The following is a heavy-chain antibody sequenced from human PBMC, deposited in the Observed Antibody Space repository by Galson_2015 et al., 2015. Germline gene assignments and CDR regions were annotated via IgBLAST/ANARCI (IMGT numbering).Heavy chain of an antibody. CDR2: IFYNADT. V-gene: IGHV4-59*01. CDR1: GGSISRYY. Sequence: SETLSLTCTVSGGSISRYYWSWIRQPPGKGLEWIGYIFYNADTKYNPSLKSRVSMSVDPSKNQLSMKLTSVTAADTAVYFCARDQGSYWMANWFDPWGQGTLVTVSS. CDR3: ARDQGSYWMANWFDP. J-gene: IGHJ5*02. D-gene: IGHD2-15*01.